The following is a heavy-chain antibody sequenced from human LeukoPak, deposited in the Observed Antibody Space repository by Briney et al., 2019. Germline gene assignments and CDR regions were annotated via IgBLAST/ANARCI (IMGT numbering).Heavy chain of an antibody. CDR1: GYSFTSYW. Sequence: GESLQISCKGSGYSFTSYWIGWVRQMPGKGLEWMGIIYPGDSDTRYSPSFQGQVTISADKSISTAYLQWSSLKASDTAMYYCARRTGSREYCGGDCYDYWGQGTLVTVSS. J-gene: IGHJ4*02. CDR3: ARRTGSREYCGGDCYDY. CDR2: IYPGDSDT. V-gene: IGHV5-51*01. D-gene: IGHD2-21*02.